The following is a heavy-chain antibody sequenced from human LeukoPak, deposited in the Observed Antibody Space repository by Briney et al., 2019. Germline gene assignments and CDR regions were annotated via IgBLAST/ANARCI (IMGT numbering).Heavy chain of an antibody. CDR3: DRENRYGSGRYYYYYGMDV. J-gene: IGHJ6*02. CDR1: GFTVSSNY. D-gene: IGHD3-10*01. CDR2: IYSGGST. Sequence: PGGSLRLSCAASGFTVSSNYMSWVRQAPGKGLEWVSAIYSGGSTYYADAVKGQFTISRHNSKSTLYLQMNSLRAEDTAVYYCDRENRYGSGRYYYYYGMDVWGQGTTVTVSS. V-gene: IGHV3-53*04.